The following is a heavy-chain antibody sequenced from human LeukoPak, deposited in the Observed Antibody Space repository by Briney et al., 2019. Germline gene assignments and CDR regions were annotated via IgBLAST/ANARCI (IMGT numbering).Heavy chain of an antibody. J-gene: IGHJ4*02. V-gene: IGHV4-59*01. Sequence: PSETLSLTYTVSGGSISGYYWGWIRQPPGKGLDWIGYIHYSGSSKYSPSLKSRVAMSVDTSMNQFSLKLTSVIAADTAVYYCARYDSSSSALENWGQGTLVTVSS. CDR1: GGSISGYY. D-gene: IGHD3-22*01. CDR3: ARYDSSSSALEN. CDR2: IHYSGSS.